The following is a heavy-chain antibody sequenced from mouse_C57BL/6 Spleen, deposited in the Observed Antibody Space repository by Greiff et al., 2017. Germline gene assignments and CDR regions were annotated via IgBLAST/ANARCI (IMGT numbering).Heavy chain of an antibody. V-gene: IGHV1-76*01. CDR3: SRRLEYYYFCY. CDR2: IYPGSGNT. Sequence: QVQLQQSGAELVRPGASVKLSCKASGFTFTDYYINWVKQRPGQGLEWIARIYPGSGNTYYNAKFKGKATMTAEKSSSTAYLQLSSLTSEDTAFSFCSRRLEYYYFCYWGPVATLTVSS. J-gene: IGHJ2*01. CDR1: GFTFTDYY. D-gene: IGHD2-10*02.